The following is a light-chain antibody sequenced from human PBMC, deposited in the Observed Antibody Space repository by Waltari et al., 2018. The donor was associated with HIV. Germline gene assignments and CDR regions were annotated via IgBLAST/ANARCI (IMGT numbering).Light chain of an antibody. V-gene: IGLV2-11*01. CDR2: DVS. CDR3: YSYAGSLL. CDR1: SSDVGGSNY. Sequence: QSALTQPRSVSGSPGQSVTISCPGSSSDVGGSNYVSWYQQHPTKAPKLIIYDVSERPSGVPDRFSGSKSGNRASLTISGLQAEDEADYYCYSYAGSLLFGGGTKLTVL. J-gene: IGLJ2*01.